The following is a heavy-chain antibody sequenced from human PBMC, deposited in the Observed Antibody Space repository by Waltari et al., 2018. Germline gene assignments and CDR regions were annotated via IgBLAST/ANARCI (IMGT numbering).Heavy chain of an antibody. CDR2: ISHRWDT. J-gene: IGHJ5*02. V-gene: IGHV4-4*02. CDR3: ARARYFGLLFAWFDP. D-gene: IGHD2-21*02. Sequence: QVQLQESGPGLVNSSETLSLTCTVSGESLRSSAWWTCVRQSPGKGLEWIVEISHRWDTDYHPSLKGRVTISADRSRNQFSLNLNSVTAADTAVYYCARARYFGLLFAWFDPWGQGTLVTVSS. CDR1: GESLRSSAW.